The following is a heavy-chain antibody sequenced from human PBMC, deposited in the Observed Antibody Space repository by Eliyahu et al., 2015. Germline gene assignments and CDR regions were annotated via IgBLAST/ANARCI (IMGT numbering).Heavy chain of an antibody. D-gene: IGHD3-10*01. CDR3: ARMIYGGSGSYLDAFDI. V-gene: IGHV2-70*15. CDR1: GFSLSTXGMC. J-gene: IGHJ3*02. Sequence: QVTLRESGPALVKPTQTLTLTCTFSGFSLSTXGMCVSWIRQPPGKALEWLARIDWDDDKYYSTSLKTRLTISKDTSKNQVVLTMTNMDPVDTATYYCARMIYGGSGSYLDAFDIWGQGTMVTVSS. CDR2: IDWDDDK.